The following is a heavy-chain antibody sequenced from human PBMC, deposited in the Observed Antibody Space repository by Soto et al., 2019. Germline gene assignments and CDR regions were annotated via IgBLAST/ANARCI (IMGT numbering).Heavy chain of an antibody. V-gene: IGHV3-74*01. Sequence: GGSLRLSCAASGFTFSGHWMHWVRQAPGKGLVWVSRINIDGSTTSYADSVKGRFTISRDNAENTLHLQMNSLRAEDTAVYYCVRGLAAAGNTFDIWGQGTMVTV. CDR1: GFTFSGHW. J-gene: IGHJ3*02. CDR2: INIDGSTT. CDR3: VRGLAAAGNTFDI. D-gene: IGHD6-13*01.